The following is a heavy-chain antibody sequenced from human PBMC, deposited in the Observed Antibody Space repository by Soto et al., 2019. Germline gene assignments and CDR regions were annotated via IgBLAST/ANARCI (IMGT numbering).Heavy chain of an antibody. Sequence: GGSLRLSCVDSEFTFTTYAMHWVRQAPGKGLEWVAGISSDGTKVHYADTVKGRFTISRDNVKNSLYLQMNSLRAEDTGGYYYDYFDYWGQGTLVTVSS. J-gene: IGHJ4*02. V-gene: IGHV3-30*04. CDR1: EFTFTTYA. CDR3: DYFDY. CDR2: ISSDGTKV.